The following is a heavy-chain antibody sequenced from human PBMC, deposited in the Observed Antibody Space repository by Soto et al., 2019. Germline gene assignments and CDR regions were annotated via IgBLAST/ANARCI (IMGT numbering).Heavy chain of an antibody. D-gene: IGHD2-15*01. V-gene: IGHV3-74*01. J-gene: IGHJ4*02. CDR2: INSDGSST. CDR3: ASTPLSVYGYDPDVHFDY. Sequence: GGSLRLSCAASGFTFSSYWMHWVRQAPGKGLVWVSRINSDGSSTSYADSVKGRFTISRDNAKNTLYLQMNSLRAEDTAVYYCASTPLSVYGYDPDVHFDYWGQGTLVTVSS. CDR1: GFTFSSYW.